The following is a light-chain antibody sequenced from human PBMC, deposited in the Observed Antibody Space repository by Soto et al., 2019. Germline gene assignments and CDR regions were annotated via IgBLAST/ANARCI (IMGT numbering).Light chain of an antibody. CDR1: QSVSSY. Sequence: EIVLTQSPAPLSLSPGERATLSCRASQSVSSYLAWYQQKPGQAPRLLIYDASNRATGIPARFSGSGSGTDFTLTISSLEPEDFAVYYCQQRGNWPRTFGQGTKVDI. CDR3: QQRGNWPRT. CDR2: DAS. J-gene: IGKJ1*01. V-gene: IGKV3-11*01.